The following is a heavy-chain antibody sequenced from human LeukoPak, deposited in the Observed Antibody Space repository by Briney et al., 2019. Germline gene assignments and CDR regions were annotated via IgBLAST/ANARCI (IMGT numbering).Heavy chain of an antibody. D-gene: IGHD3-3*01. J-gene: IGHJ4*02. CDR1: GFIFSSYS. CDR3: ARNYYDFWSGYYIV. CDR2: ISSSSSYI. V-gene: IGHV3-21*01. Sequence: PGGSLRLSCARSGFIFSSYSMNSVRQAPGKGLEWVSSISSSSSYIYYADSVKGRFTMSRDNAKNSLYLQMNSLRAEDTAVYYCARNYYDFWSGYYIVWGQGTQVTVSS.